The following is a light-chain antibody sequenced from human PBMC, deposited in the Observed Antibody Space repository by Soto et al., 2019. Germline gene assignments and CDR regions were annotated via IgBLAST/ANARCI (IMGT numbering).Light chain of an antibody. J-gene: IGKJ4*01. CDR1: QSVTSNY. CDR3: QQYGGVPFT. V-gene: IGKV3-20*01. CDR2: ATS. Sequence: EVVLTQSPGTLSLSPGERATLSCRASQSVTSNYLAWYQQKPGQTPRLLIYATSTRATGIPDRFSGSGSGADFTLTISRLEPEDFAVYFCQQYGGVPFTFGGGTKLEI.